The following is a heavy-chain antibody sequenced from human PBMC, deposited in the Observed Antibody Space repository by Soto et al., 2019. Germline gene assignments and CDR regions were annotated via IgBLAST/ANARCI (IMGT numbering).Heavy chain of an antibody. CDR2: ISYDGSNK. J-gene: IGHJ4*02. V-gene: IGHV3-30-3*01. Sequence: QVQVVESGGGVVQPGRSLRLSCAASGFTFSNYAMHWVRQAPGKGLEWVAVISYDGSNKYYADSVKGRLTISRDNSKNTVYLQLNSLRDEDTAVYFCARAGFNYYFDYWGLGTLFTVSS. CDR3: ARAGFNYYFDY. CDR1: GFTFSNYA.